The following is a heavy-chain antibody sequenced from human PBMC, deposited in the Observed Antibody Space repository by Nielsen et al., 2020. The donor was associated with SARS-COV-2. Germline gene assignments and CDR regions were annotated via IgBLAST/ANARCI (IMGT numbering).Heavy chain of an antibody. CDR1: GYTFTSYG. CDR2: ISAYNGNT. J-gene: IGHJ4*02. CDR3: ATDLGLDY. V-gene: IGHV1-18*01. Sequence: ASVKVSCKASGYTFTSYGISWVRQAPGQGLEWMGWISAYNGNTNYAQKLQGRVTMTEDTSTDTAYMELSSLRSEDTAVYYCATDLGLDYWDQGTLVTVSS.